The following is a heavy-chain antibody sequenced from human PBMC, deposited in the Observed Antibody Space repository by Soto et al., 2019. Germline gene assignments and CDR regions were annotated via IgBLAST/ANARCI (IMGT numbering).Heavy chain of an antibody. V-gene: IGHV4-59*08. CDR3: ARHTGSYPARS. CDR1: RGPINSHY. CDR2: IFYSGST. Sequence: QVQLQESGPGLVRPSETLSLTCTVSRGPINSHYWSWIRQPPGKGLEWIGSIFYSGSTSYNSSLKGRVTISIDRSQSHFSLRLPSVTAADTAVYYCARHTGSYPARSWGQGTLVTVSS. J-gene: IGHJ4*02. D-gene: IGHD3-10*01.